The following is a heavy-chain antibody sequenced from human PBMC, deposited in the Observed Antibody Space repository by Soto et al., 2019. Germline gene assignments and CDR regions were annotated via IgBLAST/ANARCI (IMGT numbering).Heavy chain of an antibody. D-gene: IGHD2-2*01. J-gene: IGHJ6*02. V-gene: IGHV1-3*01. Sequence: ASVKVSCKAPGYTFTSYAMHWVRQAPGQRLEWMGWINAGNGNTKYSQKFQGRVTITRDTSASTAYMELSSLRSEDTAVYYCARDDVGDIVVVPASINHYYGMDVWGQGTTVTVSS. CDR1: GYTFTSYA. CDR2: INAGNGNT. CDR3: ARDDVGDIVVVPASINHYYGMDV.